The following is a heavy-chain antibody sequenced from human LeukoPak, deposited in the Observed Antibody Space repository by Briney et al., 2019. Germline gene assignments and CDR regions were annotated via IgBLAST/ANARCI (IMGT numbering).Heavy chain of an antibody. D-gene: IGHD3-3*02. Sequence: ASVKVSCKVSGYTLTELSMHWVRQAPGKGLEWMGGFDPEDGETIYAQKFQGRVTMTEDTSTDTAYMELSSLRSEDTAVYYCATDRQFWSGRFAAGRYYYYMDVWGKGTTVTVSS. CDR1: GYTLTELS. CDR2: FDPEDGET. J-gene: IGHJ6*03. CDR3: ATDRQFWSGRFAAGRYYYYMDV. V-gene: IGHV1-24*01.